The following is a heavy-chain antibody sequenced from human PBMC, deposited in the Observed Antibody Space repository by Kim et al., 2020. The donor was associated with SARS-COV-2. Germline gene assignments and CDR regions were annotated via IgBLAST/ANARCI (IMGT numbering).Heavy chain of an antibody. Sequence: GGSLRLSCTASRFTFSSSAMTWVRQAPGKGLEWVSTIFGSGHGTYYGASVQGRFTVSRDNSRNTLFLQMNNLRVDDTAIYYCARHVHLTTVTFLWYFDLWGRGT. V-gene: IGHV3-23*01. CDR1: RFTFSSSA. CDR3: ARHVHLTTVTFLWYFDL. D-gene: IGHD3-16*01. J-gene: IGHJ2*01. CDR2: IFGSGHGT.